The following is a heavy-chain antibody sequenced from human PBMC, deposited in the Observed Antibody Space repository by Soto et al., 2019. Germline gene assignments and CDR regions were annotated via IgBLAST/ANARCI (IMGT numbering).Heavy chain of an antibody. Sequence: ASVQVSCMASCYTFPNYGISCVRQAPGQGLEWMGWISAYNGNTNYAQKLQGRVTMTTDTSTSTAYMELRSLRSDDTAVYYCARALMYYDFWSGYKYYYGMDFWGQGTTVTVSS. CDR1: CYTFPNYG. V-gene: IGHV1-18*04. D-gene: IGHD3-3*01. J-gene: IGHJ6*02. CDR2: ISAYNGNT. CDR3: ARALMYYDFWSGYKYYYGMDF.